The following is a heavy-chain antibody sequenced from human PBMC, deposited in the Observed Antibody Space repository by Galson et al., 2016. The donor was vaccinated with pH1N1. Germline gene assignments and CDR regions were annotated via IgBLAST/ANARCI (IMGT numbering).Heavy chain of an antibody. J-gene: IGHJ4*02. Sequence: ETLSLTCAVSGDSITSGYYWGWIRQAPGRGLEWIGSFYDSGSTTYYKSSLKSRVAIPVDATKNQFSLRLSSMTAADTAVYYCAKMARTSGPDSEYYFDFWGQGMLVTVSS. D-gene: IGHD1-1*01. CDR3: AKMARTSGPDSEYYFDF. CDR1: GDSITSGYY. CDR2: FYDSGSTT. V-gene: IGHV4-38-2*01.